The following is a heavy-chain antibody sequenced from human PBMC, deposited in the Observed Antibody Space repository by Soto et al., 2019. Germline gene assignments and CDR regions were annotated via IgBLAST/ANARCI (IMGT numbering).Heavy chain of an antibody. V-gene: IGHV1-2*02. D-gene: IGHD3-16*01. CDR2: IKSNGGDP. CDR1: GFIFTGYY. J-gene: IGHJ4*02. CDR3: ARDERSYGEPPFDY. Sequence: ASVKVSCKASGFIFTGYYIHWVRQAPGQGLEWMGWIKSNGGDPKYAQKFQDRVTMTRGTSMNTVYMELSSLRSDDSAVYYCARDERSYGEPPFDYWGQGTLVTVSS.